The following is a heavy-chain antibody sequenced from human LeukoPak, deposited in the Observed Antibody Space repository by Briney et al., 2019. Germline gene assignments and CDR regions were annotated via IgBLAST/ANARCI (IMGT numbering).Heavy chain of an antibody. J-gene: IGHJ5*02. CDR3: ARVPSFELYYDSSGYYP. CDR2: INTDGSST. Sequence: GGSLRLSCAASGFTFSSYWMHWVRQAPGKGLVWVSRINTDGSSTSYADSVKGRFTISRDNAKNTLYLQMNSLRAEDTAVYYCARVPSFELYYDSSGYYPWGQGTLVTVSS. CDR1: GFTFSSYW. D-gene: IGHD3-22*01. V-gene: IGHV3-74*01.